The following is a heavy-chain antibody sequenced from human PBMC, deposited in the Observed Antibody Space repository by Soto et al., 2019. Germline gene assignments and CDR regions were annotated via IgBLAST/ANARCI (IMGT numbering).Heavy chain of an antibody. D-gene: IGHD6-6*01. J-gene: IGHJ4*02. CDR1: GFTFGDYA. Sequence: GGSLRLSCTASGFTFGDYAMSWVRQAPGKGLEWVGFIRSKAYGGTTEYAASVKGRFTISRDDSKSIAYLQMNSLKTEDTAVYYCTRDWGSSSSRTFDYWGQGTLVTVSS. CDR3: TRDWGSSSSRTFDY. V-gene: IGHV3-49*04. CDR2: IRSKAYGGTT.